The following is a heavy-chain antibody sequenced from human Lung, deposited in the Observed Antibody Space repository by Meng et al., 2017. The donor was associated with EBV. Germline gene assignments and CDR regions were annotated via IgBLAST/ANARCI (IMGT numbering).Heavy chain of an antibody. V-gene: IGHV4-30-4*01. J-gene: IGHJ4*02. Sequence: QGQVQQSVPGLVKPSPTLSLPVAVPDGSIIRGGYYWSWVGQSPGKGLEWMGHIYYSGRTYDNPYLKSRITTSADTTKNQFSLKLSSVTAADTAVYYCARGPFGSGVVYWGQGTLVTVSS. CDR3: ARGPFGSGVVY. D-gene: IGHD3-10*01. CDR1: DGSIIRGGYY. CDR2: IYYSGRT.